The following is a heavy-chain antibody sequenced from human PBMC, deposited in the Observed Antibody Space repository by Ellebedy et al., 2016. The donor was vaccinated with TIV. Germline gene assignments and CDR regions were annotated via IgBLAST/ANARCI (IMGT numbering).Heavy chain of an antibody. D-gene: IGHD3-16*01. CDR2: IYYSGST. V-gene: IGHV4-59*01. CDR1: GGSISSYY. Sequence: SETLSLTXTVSGGSISSYYWSWIRQPPGKGLEWIGYIYYSGSTNYNPSLKSRVTISVDTSKNQFSLKLSSVTAADTAVYYCARFRGTYWYFDLWGRGTLVTVSS. CDR3: ARFRGTYWYFDL. J-gene: IGHJ2*01.